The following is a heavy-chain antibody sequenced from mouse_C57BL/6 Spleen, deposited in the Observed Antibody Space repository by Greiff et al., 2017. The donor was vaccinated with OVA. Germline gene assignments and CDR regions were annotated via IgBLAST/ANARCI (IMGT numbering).Heavy chain of an antibody. CDR2: INPNNGGT. D-gene: IGHD3-2*02. Sequence: EVQLQQSGPELVKPGASVKISCKASGYTFTDYYMNWVKQSHGKSLEWIGDINPNNGGTSYNQKFKGKATLTVDKSASTTYMELHSLTSEDSAVDYCARRGAQADYAMDYWGQGTSVTVSS. J-gene: IGHJ4*01. CDR1: GYTFTDYY. CDR3: ARRGAQADYAMDY. V-gene: IGHV1-26*01.